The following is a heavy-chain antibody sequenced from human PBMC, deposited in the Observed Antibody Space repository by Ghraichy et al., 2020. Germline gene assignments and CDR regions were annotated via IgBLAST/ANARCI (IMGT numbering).Heavy chain of an antibody. Sequence: GGSLRLSCAASGFTFSSYAMTWVRQAPGKGLEWVSTIVGSGGSTYYADSVKGRFTISRDNSKNTLYLQMNSLRAEDTAVYYCVKGRDGYNSHWGQGTLVTVSS. V-gene: IGHV3-23*01. CDR1: GFTFSSYA. CDR2: IVGSGGST. J-gene: IGHJ4*02. CDR3: VKGRDGYNSH. D-gene: IGHD5-24*01.